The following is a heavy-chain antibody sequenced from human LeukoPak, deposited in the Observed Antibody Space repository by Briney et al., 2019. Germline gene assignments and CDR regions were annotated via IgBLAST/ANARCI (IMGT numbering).Heavy chain of an antibody. V-gene: IGHV3-30*04. Sequence: GGSLRLSCAASGFTFSSYAMHWVRQAPGKGLEWVAVISYDGSNKYYADSVKGRFTISRDNSKNTLYLQMNSLRAKDTAVYYCAKDVYGDYGGLDYWGQGTLVTVSS. CDR1: GFTFSSYA. J-gene: IGHJ4*02. D-gene: IGHD4-17*01. CDR3: AKDVYGDYGGLDY. CDR2: ISYDGSNK.